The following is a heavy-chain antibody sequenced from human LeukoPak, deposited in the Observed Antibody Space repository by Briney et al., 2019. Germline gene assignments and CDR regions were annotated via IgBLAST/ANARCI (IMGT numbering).Heavy chain of an antibody. Sequence: GRSLRLSCTASGFTFGDYAMPWVRLAPGKGLEWVSGISWNSGNIDYADSVKGRFTISRDNAKNSLYLQMNSLRPEDTAFYYCAKGDSGSYYYYGMDVWGRGTTVTVSS. CDR1: GFTFGDYA. CDR2: ISWNSGNI. CDR3: AKGDSGSYYYYGMDV. D-gene: IGHD6-19*01. V-gene: IGHV3-9*01. J-gene: IGHJ6*02.